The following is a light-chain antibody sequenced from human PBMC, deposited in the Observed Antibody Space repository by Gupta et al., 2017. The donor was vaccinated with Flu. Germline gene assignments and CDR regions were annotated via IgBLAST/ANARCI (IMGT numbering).Light chain of an antibody. V-gene: IGKV2-28*01. CDR1: QSLLHSNGYNY. CDR2: LGS. Sequence: TQMTQSPLSLPVTPGEPASISCRSSQSLLHSNGYNYLDWYLQKPGQSPQLLIYLGSNRASGVPDRFSGSGSGTDFTLKISRVEAEDVGVYYCMQALQTPRTFGQGTKVEIK. J-gene: IGKJ1*01. CDR3: MQALQTPRT.